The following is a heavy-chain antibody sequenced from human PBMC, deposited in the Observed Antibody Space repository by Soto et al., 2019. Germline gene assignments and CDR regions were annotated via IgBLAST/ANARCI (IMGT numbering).Heavy chain of an antibody. V-gene: IGHV1-69*13. Sequence: SVKVSCKAYGGTFSSYAISWVRQAPGQGLEWMGGIIPIFGTANYEQKFQGRVTITADESTSTAYMELSSLRSEDTAVYYCARDCYCGGDCYSSAAYYYYDMDVWGQGSTVTVSS. J-gene: IGHJ6*02. CDR2: IIPIFGTA. CDR1: GGTFSSYA. CDR3: ARDCYCGGDCYSSAAYYYYDMDV. D-gene: IGHD2-21*02.